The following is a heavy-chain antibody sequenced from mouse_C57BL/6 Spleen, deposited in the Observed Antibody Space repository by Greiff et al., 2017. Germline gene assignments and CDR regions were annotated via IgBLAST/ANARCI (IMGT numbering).Heavy chain of an antibody. CDR2: IHPTSGST. V-gene: IGHV1-64*01. CDR3: APVYYDYDAYYFDY. D-gene: IGHD2-4*01. CDR1: GYTFTSYW. J-gene: IGHJ2*01. Sequence: QVQLQQPGAELVKPGASVKLSCKASGYTFTSYWMHWVKQRPGQGLEWIGMIHPTSGSTNYNEKFKSKATLTVDKSSSTAYMQLSSLTSEDSAVYYCAPVYYDYDAYYFDYRGQGTTLTVSS.